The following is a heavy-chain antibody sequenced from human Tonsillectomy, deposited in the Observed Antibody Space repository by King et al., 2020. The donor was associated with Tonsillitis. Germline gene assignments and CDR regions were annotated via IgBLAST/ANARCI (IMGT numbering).Heavy chain of an antibody. CDR1: GFTFDDYA. Sequence: VQLVESGGGVVQPGGSLRLSCAASGFTFDDYAMHWVRQAPGKGLEWVSLISGDGGSTYYAESVKGRFTISRDNSKNSLYLQMNSLRTEDTALYYCANHYYGSEIDGGLDSWGQGTLVTVSS. V-gene: IGHV3-43*02. D-gene: IGHD3-10*01. CDR3: ANHYYGSEIDGGLDS. CDR2: ISGDGGST. J-gene: IGHJ4*02.